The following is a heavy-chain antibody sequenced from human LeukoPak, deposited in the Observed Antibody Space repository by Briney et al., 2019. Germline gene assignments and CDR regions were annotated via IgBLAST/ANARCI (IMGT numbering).Heavy chain of an antibody. Sequence: GGSLRLSCAVSGFTFSHYGMKWVRQAPGKGLEWVSSITGDTTYSHYADSVKGRFTISRDNAKNSLYLQMNSLRAEDTAVYYCARGGYSSGYDFLTGYYGGLNFDCWGQGSLVTVSS. D-gene: IGHD3-9*01. CDR1: GFTFSHYG. CDR3: ARGGYSSGYDFLTGYYGGLNFDC. V-gene: IGHV3-21*01. J-gene: IGHJ4*02. CDR2: ITGDTTYS.